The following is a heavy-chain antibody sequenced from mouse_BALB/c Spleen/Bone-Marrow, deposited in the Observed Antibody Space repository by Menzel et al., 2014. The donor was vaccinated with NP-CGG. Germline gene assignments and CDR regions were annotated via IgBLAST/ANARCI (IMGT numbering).Heavy chain of an antibody. Sequence: VQLQQSGAELIKPGASVKISCKATGYTFSSYWIEWVKQRPGHGLEWIGEILPGSGTTNYNENFKGKATFTADTSSNTAYMQLSSLTSEDSAVYYCARDYRYDGAMDYWGQGTSVTVSS. CDR3: ARDYRYDGAMDY. CDR2: ILPGSGTT. D-gene: IGHD2-14*01. J-gene: IGHJ4*01. V-gene: IGHV1-9*01. CDR1: GYTFSSYW.